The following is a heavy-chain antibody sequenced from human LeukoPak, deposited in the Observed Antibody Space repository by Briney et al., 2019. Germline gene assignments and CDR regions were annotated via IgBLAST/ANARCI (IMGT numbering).Heavy chain of an antibody. V-gene: IGHV3-30*02. Sequence: PGGSLRLSCAASPFTFSSYGMHWVRQAPGKGLEWVAYIQYDGSNQQYADSVKGRFSISRDSSKNILYLQMNSLRAEDTAVYYCARGRGIYYDSSGYHAWGQGTLVTVSS. CDR2: IQYDGSNQ. D-gene: IGHD3-22*01. CDR3: ARGRGIYYDSSGYHA. J-gene: IGHJ4*02. CDR1: PFTFSSYG.